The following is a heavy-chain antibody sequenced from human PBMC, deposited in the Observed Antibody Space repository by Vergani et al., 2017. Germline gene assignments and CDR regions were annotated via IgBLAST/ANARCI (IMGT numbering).Heavy chain of an antibody. Sequence: TASGFTFSSHAISWVRQAPGKGLGWVSATSGSGGSTYYADSVKGRFTISRDNSKNTLYLQMNSLRAEDTAVYYCAKDHVVKVFYYYGMDVWGQGTTVTVSS. J-gene: IGHJ6*02. CDR2: TSGSGGST. CDR3: AKDHVVKVFYYYGMDV. V-gene: IGHV3-23*01. D-gene: IGHD2-21*01. CDR1: GFTFSSHA.